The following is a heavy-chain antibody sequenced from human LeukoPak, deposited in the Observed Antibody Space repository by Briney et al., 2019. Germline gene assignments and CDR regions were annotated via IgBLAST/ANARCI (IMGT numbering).Heavy chain of an antibody. J-gene: IGHJ6*03. CDR1: GGSFRGYY. CDR3: ARGQWGYSGYDTGSYYYYYMDV. D-gene: IGHD5-12*01. V-gene: IGHV4-34*01. Sequence: SETLSLTCAVYGGSFRGYYWSWIRQPPGKGLECIGEINHRGSTNYNPSRKSRVNISVDTSKNQFSLKLSSVHAAETAVYYCARGQWGYSGYDTGSYYYYYMDVWGKGTTVTVSS. CDR2: INHRGST.